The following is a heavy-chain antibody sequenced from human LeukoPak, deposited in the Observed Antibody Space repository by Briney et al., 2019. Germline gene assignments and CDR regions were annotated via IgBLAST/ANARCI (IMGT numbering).Heavy chain of an antibody. CDR2: ISSSGLIT. V-gene: IGHV3-64*01. Sequence: GGSLRLSCAASGPTFSSHPMHWVRQAPGKGLEYVSTISSSGLITYYANSVKGRFTVSRDNSKNTVFLQMGSLRAEDMAVYYCVARRGDSDWYFDLWGRGTLVTASS. D-gene: IGHD3-16*01. CDR1: GPTFSSHP. CDR3: VARRGDSDWYFDL. J-gene: IGHJ2*01.